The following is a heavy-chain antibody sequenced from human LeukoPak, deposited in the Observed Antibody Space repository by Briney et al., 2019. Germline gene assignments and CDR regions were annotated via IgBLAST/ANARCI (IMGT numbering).Heavy chain of an antibody. V-gene: IGHV3-23*01. Sequence: GGSLRLSCAASGFTFSSYAMSWVRQAPGEGLEWVSSISGRGGGTHYEVSVKGRFTIYRDNSKNTLYLQMNSLRAEDTAVYYCAKVAGLWFGESHDNWGQGTLVTVSS. CDR2: ISGRGGGT. CDR1: GFTFSSYA. J-gene: IGHJ4*02. D-gene: IGHD3-10*01. CDR3: AKVAGLWFGESHDN.